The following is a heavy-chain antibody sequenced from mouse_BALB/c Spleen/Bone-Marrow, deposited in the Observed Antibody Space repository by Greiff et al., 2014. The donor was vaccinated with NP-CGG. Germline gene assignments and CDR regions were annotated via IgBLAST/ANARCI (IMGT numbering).Heavy chain of an antibody. D-gene: IGHD6-1*01. V-gene: IGHV1-74*01. CDR2: IDPSNSET. Sequence: VQRVESGPELVRPGASVKMSCKASDYTFTSYWMHWVKQRPGQGLEWIGMIDPSNSETRLNQKFKDKATLNVDKSSITAYMHLSSLTSEDSAVYYCARTFQPRRAMDYWGQGSSVTVSS. CDR1: DYTFTSYW. CDR3: ARTFQPRRAMDY. J-gene: IGHJ4*01.